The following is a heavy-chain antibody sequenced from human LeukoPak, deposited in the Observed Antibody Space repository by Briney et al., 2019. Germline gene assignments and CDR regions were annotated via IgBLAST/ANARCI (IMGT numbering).Heavy chain of an antibody. CDR3: ARHAYSSGWPDS. Sequence: SETLSLTCTVSGGSISSYYWSWIRQPPGKGLEWIGYIYHSGSTNYNPSLKSRVTISVDTSKNQFSLKLSSVTAADTAVYYCARHAYSSGWPDSWGQGTLVTVSA. V-gene: IGHV4-59*08. D-gene: IGHD6-19*01. CDR1: GGSISSYY. J-gene: IGHJ4*02. CDR2: IYHSGST.